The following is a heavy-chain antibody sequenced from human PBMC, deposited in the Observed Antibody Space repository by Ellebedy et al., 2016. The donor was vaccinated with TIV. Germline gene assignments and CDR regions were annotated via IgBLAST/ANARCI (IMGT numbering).Heavy chain of an antibody. D-gene: IGHD3-3*01. CDR3: AREFRYDFWRGPLDH. J-gene: IGHJ4*02. CDR1: LGSISSHY. CDR2: IYYTGST. Sequence: SETLSLTCTVSLGSISSHYWTWIRQPPGKGLEWIGNIYYTGSTSYSPSLTGRVTISIDTPKNQFSLKVTSVTAADTAVYYRAREFRYDFWRGPLDHWGQGTTVTVSS. V-gene: IGHV4-59*11.